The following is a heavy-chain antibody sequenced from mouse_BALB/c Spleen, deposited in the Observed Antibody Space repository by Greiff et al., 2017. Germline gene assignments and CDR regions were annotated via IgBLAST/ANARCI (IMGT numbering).Heavy chain of an antibody. D-gene: IGHD2-12*01. Sequence: EVKLLESGGGLVQPGGSLKLSCAASGFDFSRYWMSWVRQAPGKGLEWIGEINPDSSTINYTPSLKDKFIISRDNAKNTLYLQMSKVRSEDTALYYCARRYYSAMDYWGQGTSVTVSS. J-gene: IGHJ4*01. CDR1: GFDFSRYW. CDR3: ARRYYSAMDY. V-gene: IGHV4-1*02. CDR2: INPDSSTI.